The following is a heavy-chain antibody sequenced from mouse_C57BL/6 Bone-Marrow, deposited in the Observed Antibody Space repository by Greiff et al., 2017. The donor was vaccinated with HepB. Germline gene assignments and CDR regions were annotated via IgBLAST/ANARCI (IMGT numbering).Heavy chain of an antibody. CDR2: ISSGGSYT. CDR1: GFTFSSYG. V-gene: IGHV5-6*01. Sequence: EVQLVESGGDLVKPGGSLKLSCAASGFTFSSYGMSWVRQTPDKRLEWVATISSGGSYTYYPDSVKGRFTLSRDNAKNTLYLQMSSLKSEDTAMYYCARRNWVDYWGQGTTLTVSS. CDR3: ARRNWVDY. J-gene: IGHJ2*01. D-gene: IGHD4-1*01.